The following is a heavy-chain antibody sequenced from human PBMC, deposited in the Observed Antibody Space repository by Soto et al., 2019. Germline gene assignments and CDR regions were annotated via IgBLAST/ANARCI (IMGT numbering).Heavy chain of an antibody. Sequence: QVQLQESGPGLVKASQTLSLTCTVSGGSISSGGYYWSWIRQHPGKGLEWIGYIYNSGSTYYNPSLESRVTISADTSKNPFSLKWSAVTAADTAVYYCARDPAPWGQGTLVTVSS. V-gene: IGHV4-31*03. CDR3: ARDPAP. CDR2: IYNSGST. J-gene: IGHJ5*02. CDR1: GGSISSGGYY.